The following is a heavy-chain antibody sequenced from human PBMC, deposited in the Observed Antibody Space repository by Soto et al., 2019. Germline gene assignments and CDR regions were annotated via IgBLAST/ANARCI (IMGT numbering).Heavy chain of an antibody. CDR2: IYYNGHT. CDR3: ARVQSSYYDRAFDS. J-gene: IGHJ4*02. V-gene: IGHV4-59*08. CDR1: SGSISTYY. D-gene: IGHD3-9*01. Sequence: SETLSLTCTVSSGSISTYYWSWIRQPPGKGLEWIGYIYYNGHTDYNPSLKSRVTMSVATSKNQFSLKLSSVTAADTAVYHCARVQSSYYDRAFDSWGQGIQVTVSS.